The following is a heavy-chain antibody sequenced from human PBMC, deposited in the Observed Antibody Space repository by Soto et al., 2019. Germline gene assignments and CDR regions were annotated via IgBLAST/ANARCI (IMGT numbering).Heavy chain of an antibody. CDR3: AKAGYATRWREYYFAY. V-gene: IGHV3-23*01. CDR1: GFAFSTYA. J-gene: IGHJ4*02. D-gene: IGHD2-8*01. CDR2: FSRSVTTT. Sequence: EVQLLDSGGGLVQPGGSLRLSCSASGFAFSTYAMGCVRQAPGKGLEWVSGFSRSVTTTYYADSVKGRFTISRDSSKNTLYLQRNSLRAEDTAVYYCAKAGYATRWREYYFAYWGQGILVTVSS.